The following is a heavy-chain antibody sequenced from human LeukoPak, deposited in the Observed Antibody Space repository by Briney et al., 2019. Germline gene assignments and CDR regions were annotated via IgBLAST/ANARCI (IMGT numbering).Heavy chain of an antibody. D-gene: IGHD6-19*01. CDR1: GFTFNSYA. V-gene: IGHV3-21*01. CDR3: ARGASVVAGNDNAFDI. CDR2: ISTSSSYI. J-gene: IGHJ3*02. Sequence: PGGSLRLSCTASGFTFNSYAMNWVRQAPGKGLEWVSSISTSSSYIYYADSVKGRFTISRDNARNSLYLQMNSLRAEDTAVYYCARGASVVAGNDNAFDIWGQGTMVTVSS.